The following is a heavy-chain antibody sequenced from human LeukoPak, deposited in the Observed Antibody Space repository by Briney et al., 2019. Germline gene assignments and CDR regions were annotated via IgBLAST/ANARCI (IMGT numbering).Heavy chain of an antibody. CDR3: ARDYSEQLVLSY. J-gene: IGHJ4*02. V-gene: IGHV1-69*06. Sequence: GASVTVSCKASAGTFSSYAISWVRHAPGQGLEWMGAIIPIFGTANYAQKFQGRVTITADKSTSTAYMELSSLRSEDTAVYYCARDYSEQLVLSYWGQGTLVTVSS. CDR1: AGTFSSYA. CDR2: IIPIFGTA. D-gene: IGHD6-13*01.